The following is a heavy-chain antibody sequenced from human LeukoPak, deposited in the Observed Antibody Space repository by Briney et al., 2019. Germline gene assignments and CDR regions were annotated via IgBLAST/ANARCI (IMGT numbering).Heavy chain of an antibody. D-gene: IGHD4-17*01. CDR1: GDSISNYY. CDR2: ISTSGST. J-gene: IGHJ4*02. Sequence: SETLSLTCTVSGDSISNYYWTWIRQPAEKGLECIGRISTSGSTNQNPSLKSRVTMSVDTSKNQFSLNLTSATAADTAVYYCAREARDYGDSRYLDYWGQGTLVTVSS. V-gene: IGHV4-4*07. CDR3: AREARDYGDSRYLDY.